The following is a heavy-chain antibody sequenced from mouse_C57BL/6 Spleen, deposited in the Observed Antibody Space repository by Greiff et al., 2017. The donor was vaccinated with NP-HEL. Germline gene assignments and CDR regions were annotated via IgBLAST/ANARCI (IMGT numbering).Heavy chain of an antibody. Sequence: VQLQQPGAELVKPGASVKMSCKASGYTFTSYWITWVKQRPGQGLEWIGDIYPGSGSTNYNEKFKSKATLTVDTSSSTAYMQLSSLTSEDSAVYYCARYYYGSSYDDYWGQGTTLTVSS. D-gene: IGHD1-1*01. CDR2: IYPGSGST. CDR3: ARYYYGSSYDDY. CDR1: GYTFTSYW. J-gene: IGHJ2*01. V-gene: IGHV1-55*01.